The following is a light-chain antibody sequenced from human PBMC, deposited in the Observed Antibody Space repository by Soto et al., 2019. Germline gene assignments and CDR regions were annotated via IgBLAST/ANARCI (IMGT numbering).Light chain of an antibody. V-gene: IGKV4-1*01. J-gene: IGKJ1*01. CDR3: QQYYTTPAWT. Sequence: DIVMTQSPDSLAVSVGESATLKCKSCQIFLYTSNNKTYLAWYQQKPGQPPKLLIYWASTRESGVPDRFSGSGSGTDFTLTISSLQAEDVAVYYCQQYYTTPAWTFGQGTKVDIK. CDR2: WAS. CDR1: QIFLYTSNNKTY.